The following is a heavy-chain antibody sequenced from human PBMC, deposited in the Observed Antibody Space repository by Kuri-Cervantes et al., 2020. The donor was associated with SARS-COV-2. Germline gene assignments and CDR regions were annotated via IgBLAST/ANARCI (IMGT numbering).Heavy chain of an antibody. CDR1: GASITHHY. D-gene: IGHD3/OR15-3a*01. V-gene: IGHV4-59*11. Sequence: GSLRLSCTVSGASITHHYWSWMRQPPGKGLEWIGYVHNSGSTSFSPSLRSRVTMSIDTSMSQFSLKLYSVTAADTAIYYCAGASFGLVGACDYWGHGTLVTVSS. CDR2: VHNSGST. CDR3: AGASFGLVGACDY. J-gene: IGHJ4*01.